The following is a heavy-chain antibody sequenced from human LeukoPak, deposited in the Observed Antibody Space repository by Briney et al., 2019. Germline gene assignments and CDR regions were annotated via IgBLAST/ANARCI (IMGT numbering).Heavy chain of an antibody. Sequence: GTLSLSCEASGFTFSTYNMNWVRQAPGKRLEWVSSITSSSSYAFYPDSVKGRFTISRANAKSSLYLQMNNLRAEDTAVYYCARDPYSGHYGNDYYYYMDVWGKGTTVTISS. V-gene: IGHV3-21*01. CDR3: ARDPYSGHYGNDYYYYMDV. CDR1: GFTFSTYN. J-gene: IGHJ6*03. CDR2: ITSSSSYA. D-gene: IGHD5-12*01.